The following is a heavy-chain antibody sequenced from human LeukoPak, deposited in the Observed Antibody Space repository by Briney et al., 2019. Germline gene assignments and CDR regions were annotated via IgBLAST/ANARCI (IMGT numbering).Heavy chain of an antibody. V-gene: IGHV3-7*01. Sequence: PGGSLRLSCTASGFTFSSFWMAWVRQAPGKGLEWVANIKQDGSIQHYGDSVKGRFTTSRDNAKNSLYLQMNNLRAEDTALYYCATSYDSSGCDWGQGTLVTVSS. D-gene: IGHD3-22*01. CDR1: GFTFSSFW. CDR2: IKQDGSIQ. CDR3: ATSYDSSGCD. J-gene: IGHJ4*02.